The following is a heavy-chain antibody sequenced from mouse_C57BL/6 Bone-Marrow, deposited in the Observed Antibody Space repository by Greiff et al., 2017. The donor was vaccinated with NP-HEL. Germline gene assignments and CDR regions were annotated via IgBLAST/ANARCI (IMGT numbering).Heavy chain of an antibody. D-gene: IGHD2-4*01. V-gene: IGHV1-47*01. J-gene: IGHJ3*01. CDR3: ARMGDDYDAWFAY. CDR1: GYTFTTYP. CDR2: FHPYNDDT. Sequence: VQGVESGAELVKPGASVKMSCKASGYTFTTYPIEWMKQNHGKSLEWIGNFHPYNDDTKYNEKFKGKATLTVEKSSSTVYLELSRLTSDDSAVYYCARMGDDYDAWFAYWGQGTLVTVSA.